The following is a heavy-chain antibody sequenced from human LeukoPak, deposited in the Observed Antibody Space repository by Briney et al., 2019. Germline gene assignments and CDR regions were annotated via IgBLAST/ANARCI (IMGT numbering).Heavy chain of an antibody. Sequence: ASVKVSCKASGYTFTSYAMHWVRQAPGQRLEWMGWINTGNGNTKYSQKFQGRVTITRDTSASTAYMDLSSLRSEDTAVYYCARGVSDSYGSPVWGQGTRVTVSS. D-gene: IGHD5-18*01. V-gene: IGHV1-3*04. CDR3: ARGVSDSYGSPV. CDR2: INTGNGNT. J-gene: IGHJ3*01. CDR1: GYTFTSYA.